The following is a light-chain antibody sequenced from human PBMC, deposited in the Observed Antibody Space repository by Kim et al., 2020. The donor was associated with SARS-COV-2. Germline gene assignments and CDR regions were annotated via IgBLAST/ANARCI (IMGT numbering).Light chain of an antibody. J-gene: IGKJ4*01. CDR1: QAISNY. Sequence: APVGDRVTTTCRASQAISNYLAWFQQKPGKIPKLLIYAASALQSGVPSRFSGSGSGTDFTLTISSLQPEDVATYYCQKYNSAPLTFGGGTKVDIK. CDR2: AAS. CDR3: QKYNSAPLT. V-gene: IGKV1-27*01.